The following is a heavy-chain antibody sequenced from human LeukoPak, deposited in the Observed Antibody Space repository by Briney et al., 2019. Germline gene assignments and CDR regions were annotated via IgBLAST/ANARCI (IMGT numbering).Heavy chain of an antibody. Sequence: PSGTLTLTCTVSGGSISSHYWTWIRQSPGKGLEWIGYISYSGSTNYNPSLKSRVTLSVDTSKNQFSLKLSSVTAADTAVYYCARDPTTVTKGFDIWGQGTTVTVSS. CDR3: ARDPTTVTKGFDI. V-gene: IGHV4-59*11. D-gene: IGHD4-17*01. CDR2: ISYSGST. CDR1: GGSISSHY. J-gene: IGHJ3*02.